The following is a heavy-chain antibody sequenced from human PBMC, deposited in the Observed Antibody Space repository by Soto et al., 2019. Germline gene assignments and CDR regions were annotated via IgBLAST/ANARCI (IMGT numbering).Heavy chain of an antibody. D-gene: IGHD3-22*01. CDR2: IYYSGST. CDR3: ARDIGDYYDSSGYP. J-gene: IGHJ5*02. V-gene: IGHV4-59*01. Sequence: SETLSLTCTVSGGSISSYYWSWIRQPPGKGLEWIGYIYYSGSTNYNPSLKSRVTISVDTSKNQFSLKLSSVTAADTAVYYCARDIGDYYDSSGYPWGKGTLVTVS. CDR1: GGSISSYY.